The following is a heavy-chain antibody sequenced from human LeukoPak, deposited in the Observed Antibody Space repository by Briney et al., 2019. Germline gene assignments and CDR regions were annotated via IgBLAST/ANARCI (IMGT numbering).Heavy chain of an antibody. CDR2: ISSSSSTI. CDR1: GXTFSTYG. J-gene: IGHJ4*02. Sequence: GGSLRLSCAASGXTFSTYGVNWVRQAPGKGLEWVSYISSSSSTIYYADSVKGRFTISRDNAQNSVYLQMNSLRDEDTAVYYCARVGELDYWGQGTLVTVSS. D-gene: IGHD1-26*01. V-gene: IGHV3-48*02. CDR3: ARVGELDY.